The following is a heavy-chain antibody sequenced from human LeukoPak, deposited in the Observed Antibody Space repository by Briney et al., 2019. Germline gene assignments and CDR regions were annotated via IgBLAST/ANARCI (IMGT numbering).Heavy chain of an antibody. V-gene: IGHV1-24*01. CDR2: FDPEDGET. J-gene: IGHJ6*02. D-gene: IGHD3-22*01. Sequence: ASVKVSCKVSGYTLTELSMHWVRQAPGKGLEWMGGFDPEDGETIYAQKFQGRVTMTEDTSTDTAYMELSSLRSEDTAVYYCASPYYDSSGYSSPGYYYGMDVWGQGTTVTVSS. CDR3: ASPYYDSSGYSSPGYYYGMDV. CDR1: GYTLTELS.